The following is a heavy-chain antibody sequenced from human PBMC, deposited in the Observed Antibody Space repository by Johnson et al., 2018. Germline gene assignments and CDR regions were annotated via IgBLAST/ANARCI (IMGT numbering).Heavy chain of an antibody. D-gene: IGHD2-21*02. CDR1: GFTFDDYA. CDR2: INWNGGST. V-gene: IGHV3-20*01. Sequence: LVESGGGVVRPGGSPRLSCAASGFTFDDYAMSWVRQAPGKGLEWVSGINWNGGSTGYADSVKGRFTISRDNAKNTLYLQMNSLRAEDTALYHWARGRLPCGGDCYYYYGMDVWGQGTTVTVSS. J-gene: IGHJ6*02. CDR3: ARGRLPCGGDCYYYYGMDV.